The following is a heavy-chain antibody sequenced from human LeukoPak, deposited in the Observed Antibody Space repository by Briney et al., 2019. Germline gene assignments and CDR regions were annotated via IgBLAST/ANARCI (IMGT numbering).Heavy chain of an antibody. Sequence: HPGGSLRLSCAASGFTFSSYGMHWVRQAPGKGLEWVAFIRYDGSNKYYADSVKGRFTISRDNSKNTLYLQMNSLRAEDTAVYYCAKDRIPSSSSSYYYMDVWGKGTTVTVSS. V-gene: IGHV3-30*02. CDR3: AKDRIPSSSSSYYYMDV. CDR1: GFTFSSYG. D-gene: IGHD6-6*01. CDR2: IRYDGSNK. J-gene: IGHJ6*03.